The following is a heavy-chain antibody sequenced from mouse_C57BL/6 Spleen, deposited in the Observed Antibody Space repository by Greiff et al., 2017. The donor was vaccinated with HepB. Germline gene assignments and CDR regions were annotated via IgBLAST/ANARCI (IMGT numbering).Heavy chain of an antibody. CDR3: ARYLGSSYDWYFDV. CDR1: GYTFTSYW. V-gene: IGHV1-64*01. CDR2: IHPNSGST. Sequence: VQLQQPGAELVKPGASVKLSRKASGYTFTSYWMHWVKQRPGQGLEWIGMIHPNSGSTNYNEKFKSKATLTVDKSSSTAYMQLSSLTSEDSAVYYCARYLGSSYDWYFDVWGTGTTVTVSS. J-gene: IGHJ1*03. D-gene: IGHD1-1*01.